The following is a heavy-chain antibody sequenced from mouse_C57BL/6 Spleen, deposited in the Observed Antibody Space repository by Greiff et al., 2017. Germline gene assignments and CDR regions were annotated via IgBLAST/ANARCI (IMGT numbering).Heavy chain of an antibody. J-gene: IGHJ3*01. CDR3: ARRDLLLRFAY. D-gene: IGHD1-1*01. V-gene: IGHV1-50*01. CDR2: IDPSDSYT. Sequence: VQLQQPGAELVKPGASVKLSCKASGYTFTSYWMQWVKQRPGQGLEWIGEIDPSDSYTNYNQKFKGKATLTVDTSSSTAYMQLSSLTSEDSAVYYCARRDLLLRFAYWGQGTLVTVSA. CDR1: GYTFTSYW.